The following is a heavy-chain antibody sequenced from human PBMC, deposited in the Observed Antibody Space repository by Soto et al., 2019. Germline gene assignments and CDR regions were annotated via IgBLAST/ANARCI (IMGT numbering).Heavy chain of an antibody. CDR1: GGSFSGYY. J-gene: IGHJ5*02. V-gene: IGHV4-34*01. CDR2: INHSGST. CDR3: ARGRGYSNGRWFDP. Sequence: SETLSLTCAVYGGSFSGYYWSWIRQPPGKGLEWIGEINHSGSTNYNPSLKSRVTISVDTSKNQFSLKLSSVTAADTAVYYCARGRGYSNGRWFDPWGQGTLVTVSS. D-gene: IGHD4-4*01.